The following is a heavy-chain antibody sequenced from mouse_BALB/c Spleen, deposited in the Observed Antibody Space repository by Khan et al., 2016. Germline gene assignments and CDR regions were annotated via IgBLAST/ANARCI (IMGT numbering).Heavy chain of an antibody. CDR3: ARSNYSMHY. CDR1: GYTFTSYW. CDR2: INPSTGYT. V-gene: IGHV1-7*01. Sequence: QVQLQQSGAELAKPGASVKMSCKASGYTFTSYWMHWVKQRPGQGLEWIGYINPSTGYTEYNQKFKDKATLTADKSSSTAYMQLSSLTSADSAVYYCARSNYSMHYWGQGTSVTVSS. J-gene: IGHJ4*01. D-gene: IGHD2-5*01.